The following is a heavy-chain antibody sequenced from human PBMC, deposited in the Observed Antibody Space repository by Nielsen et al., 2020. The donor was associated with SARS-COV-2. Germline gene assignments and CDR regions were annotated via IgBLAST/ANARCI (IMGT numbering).Heavy chain of an antibody. Sequence: GGSLRLSCVASGFTFSNYGMHWVRQAPDKGLEWVALMSYDGTNRNYADSVRGRFTISRDNSKNTLYLQMNSLRLEDTAVYYCAKAPGGTSWALDLWGQGTLVTVSS. J-gene: IGHJ3*01. CDR1: GFTFSNYG. CDR3: AKAPGGTSWALDL. V-gene: IGHV3-30*18. CDR2: MSYDGTNR. D-gene: IGHD1-7*01.